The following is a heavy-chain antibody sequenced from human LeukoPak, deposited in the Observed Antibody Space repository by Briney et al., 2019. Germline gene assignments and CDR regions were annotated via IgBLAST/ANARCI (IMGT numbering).Heavy chain of an antibody. CDR1: GFTFSSYG. J-gene: IGHJ4*01. CDR2: IWYDGSNK. CDR3: VRDRSPGTGIVRLDY. Sequence: GRSLRLSCAASGFTFSSYGMHWVRQAPGKGLEWVAVIWYDGSNKYYADSVKGRFTISRDNSKNTLCLQMNSLRAEDTAVYYCVRDRSPGTGIVRLDYWGQGTLVTVSS. V-gene: IGHV3-33*01. D-gene: IGHD5-18*01.